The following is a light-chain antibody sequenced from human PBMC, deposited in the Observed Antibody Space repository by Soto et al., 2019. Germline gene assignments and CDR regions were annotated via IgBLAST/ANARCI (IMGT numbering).Light chain of an antibody. CDR2: KAS. J-gene: IGKJ1*01. Sequence: DNQRTQSPSTLSASVGDRVTIACRASQSISSWLAWYQQKPGKAPKLLIYKASSLESGVPSRFSGSGSGTESTLTISSLQPDDFATYYCQHYNSYSEAFGQGTKVDI. CDR3: QHYNSYSEA. CDR1: QSISSW. V-gene: IGKV1-5*03.